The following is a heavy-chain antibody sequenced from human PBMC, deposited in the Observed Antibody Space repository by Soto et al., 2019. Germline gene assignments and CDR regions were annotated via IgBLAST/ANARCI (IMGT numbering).Heavy chain of an antibody. Sequence: SETLSLTCTVSGGSISSSSYYWGWIRQPPGKGLEWIGSIYYSGSTYYNPSLKSRVTISVDTSKNQFSLKLSSVTAADTAVYYCARLDGDFWSGYYLTCFDPWGQGTLVTVSS. CDR1: GGSISSSSYY. CDR2: IYYSGST. CDR3: ARLDGDFWSGYYLTCFDP. J-gene: IGHJ5*02. D-gene: IGHD3-3*01. V-gene: IGHV4-39*01.